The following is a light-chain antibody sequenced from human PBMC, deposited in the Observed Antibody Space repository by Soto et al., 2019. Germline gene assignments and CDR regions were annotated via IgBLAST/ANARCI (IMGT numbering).Light chain of an antibody. CDR3: QQDGSSQT. CDR2: GAS. V-gene: IGKV3-20*01. Sequence: EIVLTQSPGTLSLSPGERGTLSCRASQSVSSSDLAWYQQKPGQAPRLLIYGASCRATVIPDSCSGSGSGTDFTPTISRLESDDVAVYYCQQDGSSQTFGQGTKVEIK. J-gene: IGKJ1*01. CDR1: QSVSSSD.